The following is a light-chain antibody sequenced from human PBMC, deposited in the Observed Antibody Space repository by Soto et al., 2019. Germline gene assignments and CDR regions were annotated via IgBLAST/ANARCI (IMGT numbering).Light chain of an antibody. CDR3: GSCTTSSILV. CDR1: SADVGGCNY. Sequence: SVLTQPASVSGSPGQSITISCTGTSADVGGCNYVSWYQQHPDKAPKVVIYEVSNRPSGVSNRFSGSKSGNTASLTISGLQAEDEADYYCGSCTTSSILVFGTGTKVTVL. J-gene: IGLJ1*01. V-gene: IGLV2-14*01. CDR2: EVS.